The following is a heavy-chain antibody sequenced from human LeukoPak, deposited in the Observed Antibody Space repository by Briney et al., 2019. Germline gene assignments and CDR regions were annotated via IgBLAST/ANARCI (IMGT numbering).Heavy chain of an antibody. D-gene: IGHD3-22*01. V-gene: IGHV3-21*01. J-gene: IGHJ4*02. Sequence: GGSLRLSCAASGFTFSSYSMNWVRQAPGKGLEWVSSISSSSSYIYYADSVKGRFTTSRDNAKNSLYLQMNSLRAEDTAVYYCARILNYYDSSGYYAEGDYWGQGTLVTVSS. CDR2: ISSSSSYI. CDR3: ARILNYYDSSGYYAEGDY. CDR1: GFTFSSYS.